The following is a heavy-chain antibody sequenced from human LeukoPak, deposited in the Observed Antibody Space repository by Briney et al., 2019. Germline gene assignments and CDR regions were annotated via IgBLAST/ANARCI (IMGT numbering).Heavy chain of an antibody. CDR2: IYYSGTT. V-gene: IGHV4-31*03. Sequence: SETPSPTCTVSGGSISSSGYYWRWLRQHPGKGLEWLGYIYYSGTTYYNPSLKSRVTISVDTSKNQFSLKLFSVTAADTAVYHCAREDYYDSSGYLDYWGQGTLVTVSS. CDR3: AREDYYDSSGYLDY. J-gene: IGHJ4*02. CDR1: GGSISSSGYY. D-gene: IGHD3-22*01.